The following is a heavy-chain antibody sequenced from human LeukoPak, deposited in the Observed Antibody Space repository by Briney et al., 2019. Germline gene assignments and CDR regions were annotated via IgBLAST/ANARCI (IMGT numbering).Heavy chain of an antibody. CDR3: ITDLG. J-gene: IGHJ4*02. CDR1: GFTFSGYW. D-gene: IGHD1-14*01. V-gene: IGHV3-7*01. Sequence: GGSLRLSCAASGFTFSGYWMSWVRQAPGKGLEWVGNIQEDGSGKHCVDSVKGRFTISRDNAKSTVYLQMNSLRVEDTAVYYCITDLGWGQGTLVTVSS. CDR2: IQEDGSGK.